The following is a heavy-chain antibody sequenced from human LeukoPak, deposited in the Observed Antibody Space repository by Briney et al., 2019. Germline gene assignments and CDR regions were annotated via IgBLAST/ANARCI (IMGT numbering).Heavy chain of an antibody. D-gene: IGHD3-3*01. CDR3: ARGRGTIFGVVTSNWFDP. Sequence: PSETLSLTCAVYGGSFSGYYWSWIRQPPGKGLEWIGEINHSGSTNYNPSLKSRVTISVDTSKNQSSLKLSSVTAADTAVYYCARGRGTIFGVVTSNWFDPWGQGTLVTVSS. J-gene: IGHJ5*02. CDR2: INHSGST. CDR1: GGSFSGYY. V-gene: IGHV4-34*01.